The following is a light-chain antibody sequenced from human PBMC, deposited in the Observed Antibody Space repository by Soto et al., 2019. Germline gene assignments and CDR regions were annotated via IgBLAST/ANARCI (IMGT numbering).Light chain of an antibody. CDR2: GAS. CDR1: QRVSSSY. Sequence: EIGLTQSPGTLSLSPGEIATLSCRASQRVSSSYLAWYQQKPGQAPRLLIYGASSRATGIPDRFSGSGSGTDFTLTISRLEPEDFAVYYCQQYGSSPRTFGQGTKVEIK. CDR3: QQYGSSPRT. J-gene: IGKJ1*01. V-gene: IGKV3-20*01.